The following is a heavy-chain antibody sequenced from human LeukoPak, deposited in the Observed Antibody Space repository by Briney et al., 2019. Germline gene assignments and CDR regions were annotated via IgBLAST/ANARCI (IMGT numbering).Heavy chain of an antibody. J-gene: IGHJ3*02. Sequence: SETLSLTCTVSGYSISSGYYWGWIRQPPGKGLEWIGSIYHSGTTYYNPSLKSRVTISVDTSKNQFSLKLSSVTAADTAVYYCGVNKYGGSSDAFDIWGQGTMVTVSS. CDR3: GVNKYGGSSDAFDI. V-gene: IGHV4-38-2*02. CDR2: IYHSGTT. CDR1: GYSISSGYY. D-gene: IGHD5-12*01.